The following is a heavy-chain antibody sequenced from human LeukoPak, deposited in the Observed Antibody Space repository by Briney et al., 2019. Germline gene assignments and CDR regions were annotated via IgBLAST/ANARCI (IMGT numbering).Heavy chain of an antibody. CDR2: INPNSGGT. CDR3: ARDRIYGDDGVCDY. D-gene: IGHD4/OR15-4a*01. Sequence: ASVKVSCKASGYTFTGYYMHWVGQAPGQGLAWVGWINPNSGGTNYAQKFQGRVTMTRDTSISTAYMELSRLRSDDTAVYYCARDRIYGDDGVCDYWGQGTLVTVSS. V-gene: IGHV1-2*02. CDR1: GYTFTGYY. J-gene: IGHJ4*02.